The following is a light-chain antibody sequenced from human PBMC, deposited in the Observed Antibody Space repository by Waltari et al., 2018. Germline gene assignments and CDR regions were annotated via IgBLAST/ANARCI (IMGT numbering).Light chain of an antibody. CDR3: QQLYNWPRGA. J-gene: IGKJ2*01. CDR2: DVI. Sequence: EIVLTQSPATLSLSQGETATLSCRASQSVSTYIAWYQQKPGQAPRLLIYDVIRRATGIPARFSGSGSGTDFTLTISSLEPEDFAVYYCQQLYNWPRGAFGQGTKLEI. V-gene: IGKV3-11*01. CDR1: QSVSTY.